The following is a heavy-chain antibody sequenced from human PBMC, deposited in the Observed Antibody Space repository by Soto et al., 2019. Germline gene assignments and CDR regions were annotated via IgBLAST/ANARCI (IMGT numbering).Heavy chain of an antibody. V-gene: IGHV4-34*01. CDR3: AKTMAMVRGVKGWFDP. D-gene: IGHD3-10*01. Sequence: SETLSLTCAVYGGSFSGYYWSWIRQPPGKGLERIGEINHSGSTNYNPSLKSRVTISVDTSKNQFSLKLSSVTAADTAVYYCAKTMAMVRGVKGWFDPWGQGTLVTVSS. J-gene: IGHJ5*02. CDR1: GGSFSGYY. CDR2: INHSGST.